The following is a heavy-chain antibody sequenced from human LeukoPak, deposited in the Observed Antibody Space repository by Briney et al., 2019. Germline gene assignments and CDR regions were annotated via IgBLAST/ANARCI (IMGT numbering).Heavy chain of an antibody. J-gene: IGHJ3*02. CDR1: GFTFSSYS. D-gene: IGHD3-10*02. V-gene: IGHV3-21*01. CDR3: ARECRYGQGGHAFDI. Sequence: GGSLRLSCAPSGFTFSSYSMNWVRQAPGKGLALVSSISSSSSYIYYADSVKGRFTISRDNAKNSLYLQMNSLRAEDTAVYYCARECRYGQGGHAFDIWGQGTMVTVSS. CDR2: ISSSSSYI.